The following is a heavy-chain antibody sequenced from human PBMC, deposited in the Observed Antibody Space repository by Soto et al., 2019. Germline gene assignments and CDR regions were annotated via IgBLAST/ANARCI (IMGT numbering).Heavy chain of an antibody. CDR3: ARVDNLRPGATAAGLSYGMDV. J-gene: IGHJ6*02. Sequence: PVGSLRLSCAASGFTFSSYEMNWVRQAPGKGLEWVSYISSSGSTIYYADSVKGRFTISRDNAKNSLYLQMNSLRAEDTAVYYCARVDNLRPGATAAGLSYGMDVWGQGTTVTVSS. D-gene: IGHD6-13*01. CDR1: GFTFSSYE. V-gene: IGHV3-48*03. CDR2: ISSSGSTI.